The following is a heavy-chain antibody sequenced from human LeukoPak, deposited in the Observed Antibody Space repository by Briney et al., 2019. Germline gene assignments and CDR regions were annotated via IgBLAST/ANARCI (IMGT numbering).Heavy chain of an antibody. CDR3: ARGVSSDSRNY. V-gene: IGHV3-21*01. CDR1: GFTFSSYS. J-gene: IGHJ4*02. CDR2: ISSSSSYI. Sequence: GGSLRLSCAASGFTFSSYSMNWVRQAPGKGLEWVSSISSSSSYIYYADSVKGRFTISRDNAKNSLYLQMNSLRAEGTAVYYCARGVSSDSRNYWGQGTLVTVSS. D-gene: IGHD3-22*01.